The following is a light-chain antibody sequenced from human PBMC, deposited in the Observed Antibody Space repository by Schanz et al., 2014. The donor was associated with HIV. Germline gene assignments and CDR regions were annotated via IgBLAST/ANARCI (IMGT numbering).Light chain of an antibody. V-gene: IGLV1-47*01. CDR2: RNN. CDR1: SSNIGSNY. J-gene: IGLJ2*01. CDR3: SSYAGSDIVV. Sequence: QSVLTQPPSASGTPGQRVTISCSGSSSNIGSNYVYWYQQLPGTAPKLLIYRNNQRPSGVPDRFSGSKSGTSASLAISGLRSEDEADYYCSSYAGSDIVVFGGGTKLTVL.